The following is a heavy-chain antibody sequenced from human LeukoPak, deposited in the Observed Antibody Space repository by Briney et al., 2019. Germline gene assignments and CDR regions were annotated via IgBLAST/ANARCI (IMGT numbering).Heavy chain of an antibody. CDR2: ISPDGSTK. J-gene: IGHJ4*02. CDR3: ATGASGSWDF. D-gene: IGHD6-13*01. V-gene: IGHV3-7*03. CDR1: GFTFSRSW. Sequence: PGGSLRLPCAASGFTFSRSWMSWVRQPPGKGLEWVANISPDGSTKYHMDSVKGRFTISRDHAKDSLYLEMSRLRDDDTAMYYCATGASGSWDFGGQGTLVTVSS.